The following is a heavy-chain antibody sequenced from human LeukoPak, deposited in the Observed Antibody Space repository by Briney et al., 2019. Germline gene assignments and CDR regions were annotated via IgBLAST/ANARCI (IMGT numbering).Heavy chain of an antibody. D-gene: IGHD2-15*01. CDR1: GFTFSSYA. CDR2: ISGRGGST. Sequence: GGSLRLSCAASGFTFSSYAMSWVRQAPGKGLEGVSAISGRGGSTYYADSVKGRFTISTDNSKNTLYLQMNSLRAEDTAVYYCAKRGVEYCSGGSCYHFDYWGQGTLVTVSS. V-gene: IGHV3-23*01. J-gene: IGHJ4*02. CDR3: AKRGVEYCSGGSCYHFDY.